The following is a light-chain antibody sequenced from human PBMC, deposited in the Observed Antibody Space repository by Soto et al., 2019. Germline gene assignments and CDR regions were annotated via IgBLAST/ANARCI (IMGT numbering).Light chain of an antibody. J-gene: IGLJ1*01. Sequence: QSVLRQPPSVSRAPVQRVTMSCTGSRSNIWACYDLHWYQQLPGTSPKLLISDNSNRPAGFPDRFSGSKSVTSASLAMTGLRAEDDADYYCEWGDSSRSXPCVFGRGTKVXV. CDR3: EWGDSSRSXPCV. CDR1: RSNIWACYD. CDR2: DNS. V-gene: IGLV1-40*01.